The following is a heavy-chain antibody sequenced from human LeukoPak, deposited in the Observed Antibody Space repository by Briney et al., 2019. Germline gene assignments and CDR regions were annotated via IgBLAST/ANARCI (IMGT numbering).Heavy chain of an antibody. J-gene: IGHJ3*02. CDR1: GGSVTSYF. D-gene: IGHD2-15*01. Sequence: SETLSLTCTVSGGSVTSYFWTWIRQPAGKGLEWIGRIYINGNTNYNSSLKSRVTISVNKSKNQFSLKLNSVTAADTAMYYCARIGGSASTLSAFDIWGQGARVTVSS. CDR3: ARIGGSASTLSAFDI. V-gene: IGHV4-4*07. CDR2: IYINGNT.